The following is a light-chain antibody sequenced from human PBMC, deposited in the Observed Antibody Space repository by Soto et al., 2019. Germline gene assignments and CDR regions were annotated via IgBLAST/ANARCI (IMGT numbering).Light chain of an antibody. J-gene: IGKJ1*01. CDR1: QSLIHSDGNTY. V-gene: IGKV2-30*02. CDR3: VQGTHWPWT. Sequence: DVVMTQSPLSLPVTLGQPASISCRSSQSLIHSDGNTYLSWFQQRPVQSPRRLIYEVSDRDSGVPDRFTGSGSGTDFTLKISRVEAEDVGVYYCVQGTHWPWTFGQGTEVEIK. CDR2: EVS.